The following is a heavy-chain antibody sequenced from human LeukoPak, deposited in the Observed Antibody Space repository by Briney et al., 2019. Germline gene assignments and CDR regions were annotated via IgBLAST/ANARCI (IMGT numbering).Heavy chain of an antibody. CDR2: IYYSGST. V-gene: IGHV4-39*01. CDR1: GGSISSSSYY. Sequence: SETLSLTCTVSGGSISSSSYYWGWIRQPPGKGLEWIGSIYYSGSTYYNPSLKSRVTISVDTSKNQFSLKLSSVTAADTAVYYCARGTVRDIVVVPAAIPFDYWGQGTLVTVSS. J-gene: IGHJ4*02. CDR3: ARGTVRDIVVVPAAIPFDY. D-gene: IGHD2-2*02.